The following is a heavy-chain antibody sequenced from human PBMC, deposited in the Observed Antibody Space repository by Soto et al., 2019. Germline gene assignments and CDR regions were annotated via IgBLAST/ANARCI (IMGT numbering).Heavy chain of an antibody. J-gene: IGHJ6*02. CDR1: GGSISSSNW. V-gene: IGHV4-4*02. CDR2: IYHSGST. CDR3: ARITMVRGPIEYYYYGMDV. Sequence: PSETLSLTCAVSGGSISSSNWWSWVRQPPGKGLEWIGEIYHSGSTNYNPSLKSRVTISVDKSKNQFSLKLSSVTAADTAVYYCARITMVRGPIEYYYYGMDVWGQGTTVTVSS. D-gene: IGHD3-10*01.